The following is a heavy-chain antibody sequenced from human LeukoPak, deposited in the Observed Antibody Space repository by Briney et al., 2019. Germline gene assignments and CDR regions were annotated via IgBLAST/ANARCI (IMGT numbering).Heavy chain of an antibody. CDR3: ARDFLGIAAAGTCSY. J-gene: IGHJ4*02. D-gene: IGHD6-13*01. CDR1: GFTFSSYA. Sequence: GGSLRLSCAASGFTFSSYAMHWVRQAPGKGLERVAVISYDGSNKYYADSVKGRFTISRDNSKNTLYLQMNSLRAEDTAVYYCARDFLGIAAAGTCSYWGQGTLVTVSS. V-gene: IGHV3-30*04. CDR2: ISYDGSNK.